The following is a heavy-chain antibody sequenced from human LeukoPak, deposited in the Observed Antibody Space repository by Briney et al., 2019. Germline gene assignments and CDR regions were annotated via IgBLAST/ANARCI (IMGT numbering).Heavy chain of an antibody. V-gene: IGHV4-30-4*07. Sequence: PSETLSLTCAVSGGSISSGGYSWSWIRQPPGKGLEWIGYIYYSGSTYYNPSLKSRVTISVDTSKNQFSLKLSSVTAADTAVYYCAIELRLGELSLTWGQGTLVTVSS. CDR1: GGSISSGGYS. D-gene: IGHD3-16*02. CDR2: IYYSGST. CDR3: AIELRLGELSLT. J-gene: IGHJ4*02.